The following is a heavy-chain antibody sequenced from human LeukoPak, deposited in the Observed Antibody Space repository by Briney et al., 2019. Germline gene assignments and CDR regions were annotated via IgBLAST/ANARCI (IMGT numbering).Heavy chain of an antibody. CDR2: IKQDGSEK. CDR3: ARDAKRWIQLWSHY. D-gene: IGHD5-18*01. Sequence: PGGSLRLSCAASGFTFSSYWMTWVRQAPGKGLEWVASIKQDGSEKYYVDSVKGRFTISRDNAKNSLYLQMNSLRAEDTAVYYCARDAKRWIQLWSHYWGQGTLVTVSS. J-gene: IGHJ4*02. V-gene: IGHV3-7*01. CDR1: GFTFSSYW.